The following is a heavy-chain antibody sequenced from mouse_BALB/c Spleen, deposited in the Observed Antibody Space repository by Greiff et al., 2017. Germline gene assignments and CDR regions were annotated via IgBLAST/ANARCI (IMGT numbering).Heavy chain of an antibody. CDR3: ARANYYGSSYGWFAC. D-gene: IGHD1-1*01. CDR1: GYTFTSYW. J-gene: IGHJ3*01. Sequence: QVQLQQSGAELARPGASVKLSCKASGYTFTSYWMQWVKQRPGQGLEWIGAIYPGDGDTRYTQKFKGKATLTADKSSSTAYMQLSSLASEDSAVYYCARANYYGSSYGWFACWGQGTLVTVSA. V-gene: IGHV1-87*01. CDR2: IYPGDGDT.